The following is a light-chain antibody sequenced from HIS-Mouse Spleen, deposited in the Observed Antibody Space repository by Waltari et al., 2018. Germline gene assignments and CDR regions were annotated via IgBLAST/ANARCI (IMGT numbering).Light chain of an antibody. CDR2: DVS. CDR1: SSDVGGYNY. J-gene: IGLJ2*01. CDR3: CSYAGSYTFEVV. V-gene: IGLV2-11*01. Sequence: QSALTQPRSVSGSPGQSVTISCTGTSSDVGGYNYVSWYQQHPGKAPKLMIYDVSKRPSGVPDRFSGSKYGNTASLTSSGLQAEDEADYYCCSYAGSYTFEVVFGGGTKLTVL.